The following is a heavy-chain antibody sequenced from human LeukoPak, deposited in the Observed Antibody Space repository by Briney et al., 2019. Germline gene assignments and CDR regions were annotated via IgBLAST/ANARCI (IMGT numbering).Heavy chain of an antibody. Sequence: GGSLRLSCAASGFTFSSYSMNWVRQAPGKGLERVSYISSSSSTIYYADSVKGRFTISRDNAKNSLYLQMNSLRAEDTAVYYCARDRGYSSSWYNFDYWGQGTLVTVSS. D-gene: IGHD6-13*01. CDR2: ISSSSSTI. V-gene: IGHV3-48*01. J-gene: IGHJ4*02. CDR1: GFTFSSYS. CDR3: ARDRGYSSSWYNFDY.